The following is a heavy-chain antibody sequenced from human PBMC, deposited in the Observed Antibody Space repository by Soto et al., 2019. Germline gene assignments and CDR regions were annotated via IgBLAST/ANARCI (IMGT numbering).Heavy chain of an antibody. J-gene: IGHJ4*02. CDR2: IYPGDSDT. V-gene: IGHV5-51*03. Sequence: EVQLVQSGAEVKKPGESLKISCKGSGYSFTSYWIGWVRQMPGKGLEWMGIIYPGDSDTRYSPSFQGQVTISADKSISTAYLQWSSLKASDTAMYYCARIETLYYDFWSGPDYWGQGTLVTVSS. D-gene: IGHD3-3*01. CDR1: GYSFTSYW. CDR3: ARIETLYYDFWSGPDY.